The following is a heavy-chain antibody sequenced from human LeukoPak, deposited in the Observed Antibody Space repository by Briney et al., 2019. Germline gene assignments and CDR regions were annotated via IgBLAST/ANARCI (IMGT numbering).Heavy chain of an antibody. Sequence: GGSLRLSCAASGFTFSDYYMSWIRQAPGKGLEWVSYISSSSSYTNYADSVKGRFTTSRDNAKNSLYLQMNSLRAEDTAVYYCARMRDGYMGRYYFDYWGQGTLVTVSS. D-gene: IGHD5-24*01. V-gene: IGHV3-11*06. J-gene: IGHJ4*02. CDR1: GFTFSDYY. CDR3: ARMRDGYMGRYYFDY. CDR2: ISSSSSYT.